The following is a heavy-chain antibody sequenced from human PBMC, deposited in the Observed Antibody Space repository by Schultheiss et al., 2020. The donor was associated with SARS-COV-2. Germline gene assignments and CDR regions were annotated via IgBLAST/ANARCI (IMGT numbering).Heavy chain of an antibody. CDR1: GFTFRNYW. V-gene: IGHV3-7*03. J-gene: IGHJ4*02. D-gene: IGHD6-6*01. Sequence: GGSLRLSCAASGFTFRNYWMDWVRQAPGKGLQWVANIKQDGSVQHYVDSVRGRFIISRDNAKNSLDLQMNSLRVDDTAVYYCARDRLLWGYSSSGFDYWGQGTLVTVSS. CDR2: IKQDGSVQ. CDR3: ARDRLLWGYSSSGFDY.